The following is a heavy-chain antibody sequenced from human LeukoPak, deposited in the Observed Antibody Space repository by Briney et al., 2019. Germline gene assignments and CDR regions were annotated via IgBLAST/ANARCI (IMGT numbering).Heavy chain of an antibody. CDR1: GYSISSSYY. Sequence: SETLSLTCTVSGYSISSSYYWGWIRQPPGKGLEWIGGIYHSGTTYYNPSLKSRVTISLDTSKNQFSTKLSSVTAADTAVYYCARDYGEDWGQGTLVTVTS. J-gene: IGHJ4*02. CDR2: IYHSGTT. D-gene: IGHD4-17*01. CDR3: ARDYGED. V-gene: IGHV4-38-2*02.